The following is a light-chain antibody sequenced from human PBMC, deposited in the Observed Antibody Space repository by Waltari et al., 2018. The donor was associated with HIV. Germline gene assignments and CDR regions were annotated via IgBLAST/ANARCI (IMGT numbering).Light chain of an antibody. V-gene: IGKV2-30*01. Sequence: DVVMTQSPLSLPVTLGQPASISCRPSQSLLYSDGNAYLNWFQQRPGQSPRRLIHQVSKRDSGVPDRFSGIGSGTDFTLKISGVEAEDVGIYYCMQATQLPYTFGQGTKLEI. CDR3: MQATQLPYT. CDR1: QSLLYSDGNAY. CDR2: QVS. J-gene: IGKJ2*01.